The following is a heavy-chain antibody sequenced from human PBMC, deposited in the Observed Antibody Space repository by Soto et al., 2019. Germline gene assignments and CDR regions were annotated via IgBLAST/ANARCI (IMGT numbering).Heavy chain of an antibody. CDR3: AYGDPSCIFGVSFWLDA. D-gene: IGHD3-3*01. J-gene: IGHJ5*02. CDR2: IITECCAT. V-gene: IGHV1-2*02. Sequence: ASVKVSCKASGYTFTGYYILWGRQAPGQRPEWMGWIITECCATNYPQKYPVRVKRRSDATTNTAFLQLSRLLSYDTAVYFCAYGDPSCIFGVSFWLDAWGQGILVTVA. CDR1: GYTFTGYY.